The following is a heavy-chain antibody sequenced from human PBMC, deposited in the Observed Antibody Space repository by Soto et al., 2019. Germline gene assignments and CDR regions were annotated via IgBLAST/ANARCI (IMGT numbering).Heavy chain of an antibody. CDR1: GGSFSGYY. Sequence: PSETPSLTCAVYGGSFSGYYWSWIRQPPGKGLEWIGEINHSGSTNYNPSLKSRVAISVDTSKNQFSLRLISVTTADTAVYYCARVGRYYGMDVWGQGTTVTVSS. CDR3: ARVGRYYGMDV. CDR2: INHSGST. V-gene: IGHV4-34*01. J-gene: IGHJ6*02.